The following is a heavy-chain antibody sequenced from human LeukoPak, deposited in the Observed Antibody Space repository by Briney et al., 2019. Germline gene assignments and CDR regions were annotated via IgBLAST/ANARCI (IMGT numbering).Heavy chain of an antibody. Sequence: SETLSLTCTVSGGSISSSSYYCGWIRQPPGKGLEWIGSIYYSGSTYYNPSLKSRVTISVDTSKNQFSLKLSSVTAADTAVYYCARHGRTYYYGSGSLKWFDPWGQRTLVTVSS. V-gene: IGHV4-39*01. D-gene: IGHD3-10*01. J-gene: IGHJ5*02. CDR3: ARHGRTYYYGSGSLKWFDP. CDR1: GGSISSSSYY. CDR2: IYYSGST.